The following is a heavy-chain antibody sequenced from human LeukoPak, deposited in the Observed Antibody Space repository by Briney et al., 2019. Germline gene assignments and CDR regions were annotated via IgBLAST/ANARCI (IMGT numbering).Heavy chain of an antibody. CDR2: INTDGRNT. J-gene: IGHJ4*02. V-gene: IGHV3-74*01. CDR3: ARIGTSLAAY. Sequence: GGSLRLSCVACGFTFSSLWKQWVRHARGKGLVCGSRINTDGRNTNYADSVRGRFTISRDSAKNTLYLQMNSLRAEDTAVYYCARIGTSLAAYWGQGTLVTVSS. CDR1: GFTFSSLW. D-gene: IGHD1-1*01.